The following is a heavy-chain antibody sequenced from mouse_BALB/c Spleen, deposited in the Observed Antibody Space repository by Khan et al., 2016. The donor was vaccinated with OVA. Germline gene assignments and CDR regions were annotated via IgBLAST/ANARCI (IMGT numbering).Heavy chain of an antibody. J-gene: IGHJ2*01. CDR3: GRVEDK. CDR1: GFSLTSYG. V-gene: IGHV2-9*02. Sequence: QMQLEESGPGLVAPSQSLSLTCTVSGFSLTSYGIHWVRQPPGKGLEWLGLISAGGSSNYNSAIMSRLGIRKVNSTRRVFLIMNSLQTDDTSMSFCGRVEDKWGQGTTLTVSS. CDR2: ISAGGSS.